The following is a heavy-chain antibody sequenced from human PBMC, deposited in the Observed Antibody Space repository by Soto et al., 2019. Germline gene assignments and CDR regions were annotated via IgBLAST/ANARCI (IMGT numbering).Heavy chain of an antibody. Sequence: GGSLRLSCTASGFTFSSYAMSWVRQAPGKGLEWVSAISGSGGSTYYADSVKGRFTISRDNSKNTLYLQMNSLRAEDTAVYYCAKPLVSRSSVPFDPWGQGTLVTVSS. CDR2: ISGSGGST. CDR3: AKPLVSRSSVPFDP. D-gene: IGHD6-6*01. V-gene: IGHV3-23*01. CDR1: GFTFSSYA. J-gene: IGHJ5*02.